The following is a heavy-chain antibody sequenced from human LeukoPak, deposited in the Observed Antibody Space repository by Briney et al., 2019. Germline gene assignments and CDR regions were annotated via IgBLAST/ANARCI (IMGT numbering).Heavy chain of an antibody. CDR2: IRSKANSYAT. J-gene: IGHJ5*02. Sequence: GGSLRLSCAASGFTFSGSAMHWVRQASGKGLDWVGRIRSKANSYATAYAASVKGRFTISRDDSKNTAYLQMNSLKTEDTAVYYCTRHVARVVVPAARAGFDPWGQGTLVTVSS. CDR1: GFTFSGSA. CDR3: TRHVARVVVPAARAGFDP. D-gene: IGHD2-2*01. V-gene: IGHV3-73*01.